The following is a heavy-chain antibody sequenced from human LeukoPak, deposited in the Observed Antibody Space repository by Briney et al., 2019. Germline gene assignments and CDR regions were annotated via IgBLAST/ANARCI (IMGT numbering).Heavy chain of an antibody. D-gene: IGHD2-8*01. J-gene: IGHJ4*02. CDR3: ARDEWGDFFDY. Sequence: GGSLRLSCAASGFTFSSYWMHWVRQAPGKGLVWVSRINSDGSSTNYADSVKGRFTISRDNAKNTLYLQMNSLRAEDTAVYCCARDEWGDFFDYWGQGTLVTVSS. CDR1: GFTFSSYW. CDR2: INSDGSST. V-gene: IGHV3-74*01.